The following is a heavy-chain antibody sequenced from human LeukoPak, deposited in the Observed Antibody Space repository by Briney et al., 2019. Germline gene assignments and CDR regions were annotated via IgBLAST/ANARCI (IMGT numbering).Heavy chain of an antibody. CDR2: IYYSGTT. V-gene: IGHV4-39*07. Sequence: PSETLSLTCTVSGGSISSSDYFWGWIRQPPGKELEWIASIYYSGTTHYNPSLKSRVAIAVDTSKNQFSLSMRSVTAADTAVYYCARVSAAGMEFHYGMDVWGQGTTVFVSS. D-gene: IGHD6-13*01. CDR1: GGSISSSDYF. CDR3: ARVSAAGMEFHYGMDV. J-gene: IGHJ6*02.